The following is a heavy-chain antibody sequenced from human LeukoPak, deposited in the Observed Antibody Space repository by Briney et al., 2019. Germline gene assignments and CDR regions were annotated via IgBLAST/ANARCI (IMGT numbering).Heavy chain of an antibody. CDR1: GGSIGPYY. Sequence: SETLSPTCIISGGSIGPYYWSWIRQAAGKGPEWIGRIYTTGTADYNPSLKGRVFLSVDTSKNQFSLKLRSVTAADTAVYYCARVDVDNGSADYWGQGTLVTVSS. V-gene: IGHV4-4*07. CDR3: ARVDVDNGSADY. J-gene: IGHJ4*02. CDR2: IYTTGTA. D-gene: IGHD3-10*01.